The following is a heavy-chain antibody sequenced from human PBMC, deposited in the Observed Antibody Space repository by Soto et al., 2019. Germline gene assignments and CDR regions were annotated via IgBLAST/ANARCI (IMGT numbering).Heavy chain of an antibody. J-gene: IGHJ4*02. Sequence: EVQLVESGGGLVQPGGSLRLSCAASGFTFSSYSMNWVRQAPGEGLEWVSYINSGGSSIYYANSVKGRFTISRDNAKNSLYLQMNSLRDEDTAVYYCARESTQATAAVFDSWGQGTLVTVSS. D-gene: IGHD6-25*01. CDR3: ARESTQATAAVFDS. CDR2: INSGGSSI. V-gene: IGHV3-48*02. CDR1: GFTFSSYS.